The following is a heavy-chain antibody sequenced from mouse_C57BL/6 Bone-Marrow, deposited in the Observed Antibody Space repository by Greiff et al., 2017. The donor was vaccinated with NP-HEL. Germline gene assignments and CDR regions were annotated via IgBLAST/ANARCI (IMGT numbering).Heavy chain of an antibody. CDR2: IDPEDGET. Sequence: VHVKQSGAELVKPGASVKLSCTASGFNITDYYLHWVKQRTEQGLEWIGRIDPEDGETKYAPKFQGKATITADTSSNTAYLQLSSLTSEDTAVYYCASPLYYDYPWFAYWGQGTLVTVSA. J-gene: IGHJ3*01. D-gene: IGHD2-4*01. V-gene: IGHV14-2*01. CDR1: GFNITDYY. CDR3: ASPLYYDYPWFAY.